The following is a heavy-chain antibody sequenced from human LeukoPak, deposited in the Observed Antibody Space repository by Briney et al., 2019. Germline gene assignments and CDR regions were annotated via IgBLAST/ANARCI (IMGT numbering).Heavy chain of an antibody. CDR3: ARYYNDSGSSEVWFVP. V-gene: IGHV4-30-4*01. D-gene: IGHD3-10*01. Sequence: SQTLSLTCSVAGGSLSNSDHYWSWIRQTPGKGLEWIGYIYHSGSTYYNPSLQSRVTISVDTSKIQFSLKLTSVTAADTAVYYCARYYNDSGSSEVWFVPWGQGTLVTVSS. CDR2: IYHSGST. J-gene: IGHJ5*02. CDR1: GGSLSNSDHY.